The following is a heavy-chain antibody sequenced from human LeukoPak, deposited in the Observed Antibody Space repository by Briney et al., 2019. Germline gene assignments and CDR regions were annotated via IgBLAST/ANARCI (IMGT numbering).Heavy chain of an antibody. CDR2: ISYDGSNK. Sequence: GGSLRLSCAASGFTFSSYGMHWVRQAPGKGLEWVAVISYDGSNKYYADSVKGRFTISRDNSKNTLYLQMNSLRADDTAVYFCAKDLDFRSFGYYFDYWGQGTLVTVSS. D-gene: IGHD2/OR15-2a*01. V-gene: IGHV3-33*05. CDR1: GFTFSSYG. J-gene: IGHJ4*02. CDR3: AKDLDFRSFGYYFDY.